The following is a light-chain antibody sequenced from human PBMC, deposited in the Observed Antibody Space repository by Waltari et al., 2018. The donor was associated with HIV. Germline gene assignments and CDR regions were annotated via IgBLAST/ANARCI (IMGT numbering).Light chain of an antibody. J-gene: IGLJ3*02. V-gene: IGLV2-23*02. Sequence: QSALTQPASVSGSPGQSNTISCPGTSSDVGTYNHVSWYQHNPGKAPKLMIYEVNERPSGVSNRFSGSKSGNTASLTISGLQAEDEAHYYCCSYAGRGAVFGGGTKVTVL. CDR1: SSDVGTYNH. CDR2: EVN. CDR3: CSYAGRGAV.